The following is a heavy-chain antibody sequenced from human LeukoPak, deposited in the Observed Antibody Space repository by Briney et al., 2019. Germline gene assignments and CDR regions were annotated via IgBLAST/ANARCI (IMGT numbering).Heavy chain of an antibody. CDR2: ISSSSNTI. CDR3: ARIGAGSSRDY. Sequence: PGGSLRLSCAASGFTFSDYSMNWVRQAPGKGLEWVSYISSSSNTIYYAESVKGRFTISRDNTKNSLYLQMSSLRDDDTAVYYCARIGAGSSRDYWGQGTLVTVSS. V-gene: IGHV3-48*02. D-gene: IGHD6-13*01. J-gene: IGHJ4*02. CDR1: GFTFSDYS.